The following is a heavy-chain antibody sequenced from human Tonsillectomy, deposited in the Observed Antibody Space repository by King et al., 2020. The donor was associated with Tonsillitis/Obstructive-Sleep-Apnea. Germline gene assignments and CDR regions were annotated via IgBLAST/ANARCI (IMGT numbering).Heavy chain of an antibody. J-gene: IGHJ3*02. CDR1: GGTFSSYA. CDR2: IIPIFGTA. CDR3: ARGHTDCSSTSCYSAFDI. Sequence: QLVQSGAEVKKPGSSVKVSCKASGGTFSSYAISWLRQAPGQGLEWMGGIIPIFGTANYAQKFQGRVTITADESTSTAYMELSSLRSEDTAVYYCARGHTDCSSTSCYSAFDIWGQGTMVTVSS. D-gene: IGHD2-2*01. V-gene: IGHV1-69*01.